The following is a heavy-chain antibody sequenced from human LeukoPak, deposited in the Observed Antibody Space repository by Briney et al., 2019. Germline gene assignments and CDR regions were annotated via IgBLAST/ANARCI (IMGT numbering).Heavy chain of an antibody. V-gene: IGHV4-39*07. J-gene: IGHJ5*02. CDR2: IYYSGST. Sequence: SETLSLTCTVSGVSISSSSYYWGWIRQPPGKGLEWIGSIYYSGSTYYNPSLKSRVTISVDTSKNQFSLKLSSVTAADTAVYYCASSQSWGQGTLVTVSS. CDR3: ASSQS. CDR1: GVSISSSSYY.